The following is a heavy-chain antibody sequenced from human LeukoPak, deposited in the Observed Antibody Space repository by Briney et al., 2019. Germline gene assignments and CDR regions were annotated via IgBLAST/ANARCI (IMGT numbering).Heavy chain of an antibody. J-gene: IGHJ3*02. V-gene: IGHV4-59*01. Sequence: PSETLSLTCAVSGGSITHYYWSWIRQPPGKGLEWIGYIYFSGSTDYNPSLKSRVTISLDTSNNHFSLKLTSVTAADTAVYYCARVRNGGGAFDIWGQGTMVTVSS. D-gene: IGHD3-16*01. CDR3: ARVRNGGGAFDI. CDR1: GGSITHYY. CDR2: IYFSGST.